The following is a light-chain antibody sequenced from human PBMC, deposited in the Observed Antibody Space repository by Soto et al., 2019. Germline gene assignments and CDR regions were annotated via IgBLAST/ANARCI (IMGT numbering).Light chain of an antibody. CDR1: QSITNW. J-gene: IGKJ5*01. V-gene: IGKV1-12*01. Sequence: DIPMTQSPSPLSASLLDRVIITCRASQSITNWLAWYQQKPGEAPKLLIYAASSLQSGVPSRFSGYGSGTDFTLSISSLQPEDFATYYYQQADSLPITFGQGTRLEI. CDR2: AAS. CDR3: QQADSLPIT.